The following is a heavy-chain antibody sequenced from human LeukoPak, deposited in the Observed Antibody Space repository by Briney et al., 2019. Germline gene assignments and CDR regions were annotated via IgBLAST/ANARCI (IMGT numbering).Heavy chain of an antibody. V-gene: IGHV3-48*01. CDR3: ARFIIYDGRDY. CDR1: GFSFGRSA. CDR2: ITSGGSDI. J-gene: IGHJ4*02. Sequence: GGSLRLSCAASGFSFGRSAMHWVRQAPGKGLEWVSFITSGGSDIDYADSVKGRFTIPRGNANNTLLVQMHSLRVVNTAVYCCARFIIYDGRDYWGKGTLVTVSS. D-gene: IGHD3-10*01.